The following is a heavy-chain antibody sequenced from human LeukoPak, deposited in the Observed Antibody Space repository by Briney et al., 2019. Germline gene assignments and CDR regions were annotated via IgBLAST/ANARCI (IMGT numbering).Heavy chain of an antibody. D-gene: IGHD2-15*01. Sequence: ASVKVSCKASGYTFTAYYMHWVRQAPGHGLEWMGWINPNSGGTNYAQKFQGRVTMTRDTSISTAYMELSRLRSDDTAVYYCARGWTYCSGGSCYEYFDYWGQGTLVTVSS. J-gene: IGHJ4*02. CDR2: INPNSGGT. CDR1: GYTFTAYY. CDR3: ARGWTYCSGGSCYEYFDY. V-gene: IGHV1-2*02.